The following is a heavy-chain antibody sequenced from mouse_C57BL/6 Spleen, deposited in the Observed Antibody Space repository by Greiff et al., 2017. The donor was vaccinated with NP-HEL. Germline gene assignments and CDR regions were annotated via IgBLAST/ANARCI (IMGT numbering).Heavy chain of an antibody. Sequence: EVQLVESGGGLVKPGGSLKLSCAASGFTFSSYAMSWVRQTPEKRLEWVATISDGGSYTYYPDNVKGRFTISRDNAKNNLYLQMSHLKSEDTAMYYCASTGSSRFAYWGQGTLVTVSA. D-gene: IGHD1-1*01. CDR2: ISDGGSYT. CDR1: GFTFSSYA. V-gene: IGHV5-4*01. J-gene: IGHJ3*01. CDR3: ASTGSSRFAY.